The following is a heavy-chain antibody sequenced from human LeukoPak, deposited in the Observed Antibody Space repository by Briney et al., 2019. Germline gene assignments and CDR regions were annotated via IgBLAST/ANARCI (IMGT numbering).Heavy chain of an antibody. J-gene: IGHJ5*02. V-gene: IGHV4-30-4*01. Sequence: SQTLSLTCTVSGGSISSGDYYWSWIRQPPGKGLEWIAYMYYSGSTYYNPSLKSRVTMSADTSKNQLSLKLSSVTAADTVVYYCARPYYYDSRIDPWGQGILVTVSS. CDR1: GGSISSGDYY. D-gene: IGHD3-22*01. CDR2: MYYSGST. CDR3: ARPYYYDSRIDP.